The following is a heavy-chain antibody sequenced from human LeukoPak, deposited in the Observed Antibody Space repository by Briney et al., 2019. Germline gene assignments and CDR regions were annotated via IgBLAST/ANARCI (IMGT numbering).Heavy chain of an antibody. D-gene: IGHD3-22*01. V-gene: IGHV3-48*04. CDR2: ISSSSSTI. Sequence: GGSLRLSCAASGFTFSSYSMNWVRQAPGKGLEWVSYISSSSSTIYYADSVKGRFTISRDNAKNSLYLQMNSLRAEDTAVYYCASPATYYYDSSGYGFDYWGQGTLVTVSS. CDR3: ASPATYYYDSSGYGFDY. J-gene: IGHJ4*02. CDR1: GFTFSSYS.